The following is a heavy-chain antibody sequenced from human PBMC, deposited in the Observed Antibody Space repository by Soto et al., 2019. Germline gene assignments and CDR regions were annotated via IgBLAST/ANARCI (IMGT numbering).Heavy chain of an antibody. CDR3: ASEGYPPYYFDY. V-gene: IGHV1-69*13. D-gene: IGHD1-1*01. Sequence: GPSVKVSCKASGGTFSSYAISWVRQAPGQGLEWMGGIIPIFGTANYAQKFQGRVTITADESTSTAYMELSSLRSEDTAVYYCASEGYPPYYFDYWGQGTLVTVSS. CDR2: IIPIFGTA. J-gene: IGHJ4*02. CDR1: GGTFSSYA.